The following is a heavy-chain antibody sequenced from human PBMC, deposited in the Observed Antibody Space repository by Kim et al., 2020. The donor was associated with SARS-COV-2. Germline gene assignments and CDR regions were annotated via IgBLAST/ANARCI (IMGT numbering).Heavy chain of an antibody. D-gene: IGHD2-15*01. V-gene: IGHV3-30*03. CDR1: GFIFSSYG. CDR2: ISYDGSNK. Sequence: GGSLRLSCAASGFIFSSYGMHWVRQAPGKGLEWVAVISYDGSNKYYADSVKGRFTISRDNSKNTLYLQMNSLRAEDTAVYYCASPARGISSYYYYGMDVWGQGTTVTVSS. J-gene: IGHJ6*02. CDR3: ASPARGISSYYYYGMDV.